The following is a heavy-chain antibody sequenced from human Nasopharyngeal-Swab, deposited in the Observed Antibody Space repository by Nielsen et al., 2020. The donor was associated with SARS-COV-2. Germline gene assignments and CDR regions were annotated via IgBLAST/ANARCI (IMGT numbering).Heavy chain of an antibody. D-gene: IGHD6-19*01. CDR3: ARGWYYFDY. CDR2: ISWNSGSI. V-gene: IGHV3-9*01. Sequence: LSLTCAASGFTFDDYAMHWVRQAPGKGLEWVSSISWNSGSIGYADSVKGRFTISRDNAKNSLYLQMNSLRAEDTALYYCARGWYYFDYWGQGTLVTVSS. J-gene: IGHJ4*02. CDR1: GFTFDDYA.